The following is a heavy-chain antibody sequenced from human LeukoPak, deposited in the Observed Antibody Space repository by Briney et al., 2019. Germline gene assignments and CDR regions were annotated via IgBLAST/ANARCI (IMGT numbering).Heavy chain of an antibody. V-gene: IGHV1-69*04. CDR1: GGTFSSYA. CDR2: IIPILGIA. CDR3: ARAIVYDFWSGYYDY. D-gene: IGHD3-3*01. Sequence: SVKVSCKASGGTFSSYAISWVRQAPGQGLEWMGRIIPILGIANYAQKFQGRVTITADKSTSTAYMELSSLRSEDTAVYYCARAIVYDFWSGYYDYWGQGTLVTVSS. J-gene: IGHJ4*02.